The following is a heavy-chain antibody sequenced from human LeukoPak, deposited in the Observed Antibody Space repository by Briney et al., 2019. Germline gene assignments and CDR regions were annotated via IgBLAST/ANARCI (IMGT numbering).Heavy chain of an antibody. CDR1: GGSISSSSYY. CDR3: ARVAGDIKGFDY. J-gene: IGHJ4*02. V-gene: IGHV4-39*07. D-gene: IGHD5-12*01. CDR2: IYYSGST. Sequence: SETLSLTCTVSGGSISSSSYYWGWIRQPPGKGLEWIGSIYYSGSTSYNPSLKSRVTISVDTSKNQFSLKLSSVTAADTAVYYCARVAGDIKGFDYWGQGTLVTVSS.